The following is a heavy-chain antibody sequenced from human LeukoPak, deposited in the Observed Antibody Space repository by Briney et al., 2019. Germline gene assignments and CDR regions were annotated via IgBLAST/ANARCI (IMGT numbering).Heavy chain of an antibody. Sequence: SGPTLVNPTQTLTLTCTFSGFSLSTSGVGVGWIRQPPGKALEWLALIYWDDDKRYSPSLKSRLTITKDTSKNQVVLTMTNMDPVDTATYYCAHSGSSSWYPPPRDAFDIWGQGTMVTVSS. CDR2: IYWDDDK. J-gene: IGHJ3*02. CDR3: AHSGSSSWYPPPRDAFDI. V-gene: IGHV2-5*02. D-gene: IGHD6-13*01. CDR1: GFSLSTSGVG.